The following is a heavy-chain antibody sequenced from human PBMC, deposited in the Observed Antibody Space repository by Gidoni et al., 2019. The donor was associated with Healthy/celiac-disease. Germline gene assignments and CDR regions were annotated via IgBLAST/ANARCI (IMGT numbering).Heavy chain of an antibody. CDR3: AKKGGDYHDYVWGSYH. V-gene: IGHV3-23*01. Sequence: EVQLLESGGGLVQPGGSLRLSCAASGFTFSSYAMSWVRQAPGKGLEWVSAISGSGGSTYYADSVKGRFTISRDNSKNTLYLQMNSLRAEDTAVYYCAKKGGDYHDYVWGSYHWGQGTLVTVSS. CDR2: ISGSGGST. D-gene: IGHD3-16*01. J-gene: IGHJ5*02. CDR1: GFTFSSYA.